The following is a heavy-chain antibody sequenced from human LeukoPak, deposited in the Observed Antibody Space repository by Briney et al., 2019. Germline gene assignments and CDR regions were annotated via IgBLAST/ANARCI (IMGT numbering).Heavy chain of an antibody. J-gene: IGHJ4*02. CDR2: IYYSGTT. D-gene: IGHD5-24*01. CDR3: ARLNAYNYYF. CDR1: GGSLSGYY. Sequence: SETLSLTCIVSGGSLSGYYLSWIRQPPGKGLEWIGYIYYSGTTNYSPYLKSRVTMSVDTSQNQFSLKLSSVTAADTAVYYCARLNAYNYYFWGQGTLVTVSS. V-gene: IGHV4-59*08.